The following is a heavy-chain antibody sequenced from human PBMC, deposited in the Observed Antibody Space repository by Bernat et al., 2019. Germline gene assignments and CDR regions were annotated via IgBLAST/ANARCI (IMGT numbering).Heavy chain of an antibody. CDR3: ERGGGATVTAYVGY. V-gene: IGHV3-33*01. Sequence: QVQLVESGGGVVQPGRSLRLSCAASGFTFNTYGMYWVRQAPGKGLEWVALIWDDGSNKYYADSVKGRFTISRDNSKNTLYLQMNSLRAEDTAVYYCERGGGATVTAYVGYWGQGNLVNVSS. CDR1: GFTFNTYG. J-gene: IGHJ4*02. D-gene: IGHD2-21*02. CDR2: IWDDGSNK.